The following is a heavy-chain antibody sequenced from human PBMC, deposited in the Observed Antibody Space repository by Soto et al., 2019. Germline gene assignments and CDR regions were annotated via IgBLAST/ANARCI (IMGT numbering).Heavy chain of an antibody. V-gene: IGHV6-1*01. J-gene: IGHJ6*02. Sequence: PSQTLSLTCAISGDSVSSNSAAWNWIRQSPSRSLEWLGRTYYRSKWYNDYSVSVKSRITINPDTSKNQFSLQLNSVTPEDTAVYYCARERYYHDSSGYSIYGMDVWGQGTTVTVSS. D-gene: IGHD3-22*01. CDR1: GDSVSSNSAA. CDR2: TYYRSKWYN. CDR3: ARERYYHDSSGYSIYGMDV.